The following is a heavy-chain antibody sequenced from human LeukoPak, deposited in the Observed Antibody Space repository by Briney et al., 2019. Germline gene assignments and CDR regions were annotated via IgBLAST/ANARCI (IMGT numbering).Heavy chain of an antibody. CDR1: GFTFSSYE. Sequence: GGSLRLSCAASGFTFSSYEMNWVRQAPGKGLEWVSAISGSGGSTYYADSVKGRFTISRDNSKNTLYLQMNSLRAEDTAVYYCAKPASYDYAHLTHFDYWGQGTLVTVSS. V-gene: IGHV3-23*01. D-gene: IGHD3-16*01. CDR2: ISGSGGST. CDR3: AKPASYDYAHLTHFDY. J-gene: IGHJ4*02.